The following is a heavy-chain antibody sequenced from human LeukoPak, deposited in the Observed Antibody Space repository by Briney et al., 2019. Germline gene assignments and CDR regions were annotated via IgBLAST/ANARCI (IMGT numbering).Heavy chain of an antibody. D-gene: IGHD5-24*01. CDR2: IIPIFHTA. Sequence: SVKVSCKASGGTFSSYAISWVRQAPGQGLEWMGGIIPIFHTANYAQKFQGRVTITADDSTSTAYMELSSLRSEDTAVYYCARNLGSRDGYNPPNLFDNWGQGTLVTVSS. V-gene: IGHV1-69*13. CDR1: GGTFSSYA. J-gene: IGHJ4*02. CDR3: ARNLGSRDGYNPPNLFDN.